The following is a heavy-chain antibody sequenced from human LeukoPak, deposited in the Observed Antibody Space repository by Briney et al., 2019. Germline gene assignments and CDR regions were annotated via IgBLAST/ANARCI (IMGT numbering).Heavy chain of an antibody. Sequence: GGSLRLSCAASGFTFSSYAMHWVRQAPGKGLEWVAVISYDGSNKYYADSVKGRFTISRDNSKNTLYLQMNSLRAEDTAVYYCARDSSLDIVEPINDYWGQGTLVTVSS. V-gene: IGHV3-30-3*01. CDR1: GFTFSSYA. J-gene: IGHJ4*02. CDR3: ARDSSLDIVEPINDY. CDR2: ISYDGSNK. D-gene: IGHD2-2*03.